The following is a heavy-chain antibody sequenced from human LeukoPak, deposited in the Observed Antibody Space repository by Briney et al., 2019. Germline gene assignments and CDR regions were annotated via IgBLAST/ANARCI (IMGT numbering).Heavy chain of an antibody. CDR3: ARSNYDILTGHWFDP. CDR2: ISAYNGNT. Sequence: GASVKVSCKASGYTFTSYGISWVRQAPGRGLEWMGWISAYNGNTNYAQKLQGRVTMTTDTSTSTAYMELRSLRSDDTAVYYCARSNYDILTGHWFDPWGQGTLVTVSS. D-gene: IGHD3-9*01. J-gene: IGHJ5*02. V-gene: IGHV1-18*01. CDR1: GYTFTSYG.